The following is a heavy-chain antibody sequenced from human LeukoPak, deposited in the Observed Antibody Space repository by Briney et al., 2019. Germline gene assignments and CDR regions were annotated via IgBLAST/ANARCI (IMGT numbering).Heavy chain of an antibody. V-gene: IGHV1-2*02. CDR1: GYTFTGYY. D-gene: IGHD2-15*01. CDR2: INPNSGGT. J-gene: IGHJ5*02. Sequence: ASVTVSCKASGYTFTGYYMHWVRQAPGQGLEWMGWINPNSGGTNYAQEFQGRVTMTRDRSSSAATMELSRLRSDDTAVYYWAASLFYCSGGSCHDDHNWFDPWGQGTLVTVSS. CDR3: AASLFYCSGGSCHDDHNWFDP.